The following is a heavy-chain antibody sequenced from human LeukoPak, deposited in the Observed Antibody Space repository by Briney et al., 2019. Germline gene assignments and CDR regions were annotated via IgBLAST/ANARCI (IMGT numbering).Heavy chain of an antibody. CDR1: GGSISSYY. CDR2: IYTSGST. D-gene: IGHD6-13*01. CDR3: ARDARIAAGEYYFDY. V-gene: IGHV4-4*07. J-gene: IGHJ4*02. Sequence: PSETLSLTCTVSGGSISSYYWSWIRQPAGKGLEWIGRIYTSGSTNYNPSLKSRVTMSVDTSKNQFSLKLSSVTAADTAVYYCARDARIAAGEYYFDYWGQGTLVTVSS.